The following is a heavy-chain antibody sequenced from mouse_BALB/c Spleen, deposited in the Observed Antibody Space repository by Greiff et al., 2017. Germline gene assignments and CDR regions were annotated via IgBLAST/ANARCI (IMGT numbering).Heavy chain of an antibody. CDR2: IWAGGST. Sequence: QVQLKESGPGLVAPSQSLSITCTVSGFSLTSYGVHWVRQPPGKGLEWLGVIWAGGSTNYNSALMSRLSISKDNSKSQVFLKMNSLQTDDTAMYYCARGQYRYAGRFAYWGQGTLVTVSA. CDR1: GFSLTSYG. D-gene: IGHD2-14*01. V-gene: IGHV2-9*02. CDR3: ARGQYRYAGRFAY. J-gene: IGHJ3*01.